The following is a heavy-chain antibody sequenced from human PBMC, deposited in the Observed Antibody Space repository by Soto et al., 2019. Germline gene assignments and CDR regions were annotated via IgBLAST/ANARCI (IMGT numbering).Heavy chain of an antibody. V-gene: IGHV3-23*01. CDR3: TTVPYSSGPT. D-gene: IGHD6-19*01. Sequence: PGGSLRLSCAASGFSFDTYAMSWVRQAPGKGLEWVSSISGSGGNTYYADSVKGRFTISRDNSKNILYLQMTSLRAEDTAVYYCTTVPYSSGPTWGLGTLVTVSS. J-gene: IGHJ4*02. CDR1: GFSFDTYA. CDR2: ISGSGGNT.